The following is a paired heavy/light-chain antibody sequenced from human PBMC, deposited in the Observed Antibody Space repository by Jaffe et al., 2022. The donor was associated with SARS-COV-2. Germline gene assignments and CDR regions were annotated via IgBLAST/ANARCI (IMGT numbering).Heavy chain of an antibody. CDR2: TYYRSKWYN. J-gene: IGHJ1*01. D-gene: IGHD6-19*01. CDR1: GDSVSSNSAA. V-gene: IGHV6-1*01. Sequence: QVHLQQSGPGLVKPSQTLSLTCAISGDSVSSNSAAWNWVRQSPSRGLEWLGRTYYRSKWYNNYAVSVKSRVSINPDTSKNQFSLQLNSVTPEDTAVYYCARDQAGSLHHWGQGTLVTVSS. CDR3: ARDQAGSLHH.
Light chain of an antibody. CDR2: MAS. V-gene: IGKV1-5*03. Sequence: DIQMTQSPFTLSASVGDRVTITCRASQSIGSWLAWYQQKPGRAPKVLISMASSLESGVPSRFSGSGSGTEFTLIISSLQPDDSATYYCQQYNSYSWTFGQGTKVEIK. J-gene: IGKJ1*01. CDR1: QSIGSW. CDR3: QQYNSYSWT.